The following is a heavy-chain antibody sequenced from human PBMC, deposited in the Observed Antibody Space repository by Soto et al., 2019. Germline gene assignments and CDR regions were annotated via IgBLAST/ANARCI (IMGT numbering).Heavy chain of an antibody. D-gene: IGHD2-2*01. Sequence: ASVKVSCKASGYSFTSYGIGWVRQVPGQGPEWVGWISPYNGRTNYAQSVKGRVVMTTDISTNTVYLELRSLRSDDSAIYHCGRCRTDSCAMDVWGQGTTVTVSS. J-gene: IGHJ6*02. CDR3: GRCRTDSCAMDV. CDR2: ISPYNGRT. CDR1: GYSFTSYG. V-gene: IGHV1-18*01.